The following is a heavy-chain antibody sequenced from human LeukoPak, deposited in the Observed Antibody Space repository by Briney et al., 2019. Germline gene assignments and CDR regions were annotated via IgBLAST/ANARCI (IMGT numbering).Heavy chain of an antibody. Sequence: GGSLRLSCAASGFTFSSYGMHWVRQAPGKGLEWVAVIWYDGSNKYYADSVKGRFTISRDNSKNTLYLQMNSLRAEDTAVYYCARDRAIFGVVSLYVDYWGQGTLVTVSS. CDR1: GFTFSSYG. CDR3: ARDRAIFGVVSLYVDY. V-gene: IGHV3-33*01. D-gene: IGHD3-3*01. J-gene: IGHJ4*02. CDR2: IWYDGSNK.